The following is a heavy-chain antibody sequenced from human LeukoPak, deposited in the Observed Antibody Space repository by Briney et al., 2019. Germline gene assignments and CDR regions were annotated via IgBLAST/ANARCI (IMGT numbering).Heavy chain of an antibody. J-gene: IGHJ3*02. Sequence: GGSLRLSCAASRFTLSSYAMSWVRQAPGKGLEWVSTINNSGGTTYFADSVKGRFTISRDNSMDTLYLQMNSLRAEDTAVYYCAKEMAAGGADAFDIWGQGTMVTVSS. CDR1: RFTLSSYA. V-gene: IGHV3-23*01. CDR3: AKEMAAGGADAFDI. CDR2: INNSGGTT. D-gene: IGHD6-13*01.